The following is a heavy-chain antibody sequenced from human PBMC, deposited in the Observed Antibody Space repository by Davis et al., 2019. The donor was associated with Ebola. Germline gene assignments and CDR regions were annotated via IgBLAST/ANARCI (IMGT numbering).Heavy chain of an antibody. CDR2: IKQDGGEK. Sequence: PGGSLRLSCAASGFTFSSYWMSWVRQAPGKGLEWVADIKQDGGEKYYVDSVKGRFTISRDSAKNSLYLQMNSLRAEDTAVYHCARLMDTYGWYSDLWGQGTLVTVSS. CDR3: ARLMDTYGWYSDL. CDR1: GFTFSSYW. V-gene: IGHV3-7*01. D-gene: IGHD6-19*01. J-gene: IGHJ5*02.